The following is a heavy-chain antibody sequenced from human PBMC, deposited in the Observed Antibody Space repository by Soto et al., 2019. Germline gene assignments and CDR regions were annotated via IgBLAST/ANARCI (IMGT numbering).Heavy chain of an antibody. CDR1: VFTFSSYA. J-gene: IGHJ6*02. V-gene: IGHV3-23*01. Sequence: GGSLRLSCAASVFTFSSYAMSWVRQAPGKGLEWVSAISGSGGSTYYADSVKGRFTMSTDNYKNTLYLQMNSLRAEDTAAYYCAKDSEVRYFDWLPRDYGMDLCGQGTKVTVSS. CDR3: AKDSEVRYFDWLPRDYGMDL. CDR2: ISGSGGST. D-gene: IGHD3-9*01.